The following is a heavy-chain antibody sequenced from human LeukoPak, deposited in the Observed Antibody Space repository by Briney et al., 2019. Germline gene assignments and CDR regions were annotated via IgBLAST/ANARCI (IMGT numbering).Heavy chain of an antibody. V-gene: IGHV3-30*02. CDR1: GFTFTSFA. CDR3: AKSRPYYYYMDV. CDR2: IPYDGSPK. J-gene: IGHJ6*03. Sequence: GGSLRLSCAASGFTFTSFAMSWVRQAPGKGLEWVAFIPYDGSPKYYADSVKGRFTISRDNSKNTLYLQMNSLRTEDTAVYYCAKSRPYYYYMDVWGKGTTVTISS.